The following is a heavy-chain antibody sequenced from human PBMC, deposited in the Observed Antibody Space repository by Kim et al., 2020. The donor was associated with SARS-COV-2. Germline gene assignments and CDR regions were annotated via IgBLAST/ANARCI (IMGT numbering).Heavy chain of an antibody. CDR1: GYTFTSYD. CDR3: AGGKMSSSWYSSGWFPATTSADYFDY. Sequence: ASVKVSCKASGYTFTSYDINWVRQATGQGLEWMGWMNPNSGNTGYAQKFQGRVTMTRNTSISTAYMELSSLRSEDTAVYYCAGGKMSSSWYSSGWFPATTSADYFDYWGQGTLVTVSS. J-gene: IGHJ4*02. V-gene: IGHV1-8*01. CDR2: MNPNSGNT. D-gene: IGHD6-19*01.